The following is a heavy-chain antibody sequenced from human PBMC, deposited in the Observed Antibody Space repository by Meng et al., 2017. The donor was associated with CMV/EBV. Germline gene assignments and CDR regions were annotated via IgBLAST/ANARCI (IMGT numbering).Heavy chain of an antibody. CDR2: ISSSGSTI. J-gene: IGHJ4*02. CDR1: GFTFSDYY. Sequence: GESLKISCAASGFTFSDYYMSWIRQAPGKGLEWVSYISSSGSTIYYADSVKGRFTISRDNAKNSLYLQMNSLRAEDTAVYYCAKGAGYSYVIDYWGQGTLVTVSS. D-gene: IGHD5-18*01. CDR3: AKGAGYSYVIDY. V-gene: IGHV3-11*01.